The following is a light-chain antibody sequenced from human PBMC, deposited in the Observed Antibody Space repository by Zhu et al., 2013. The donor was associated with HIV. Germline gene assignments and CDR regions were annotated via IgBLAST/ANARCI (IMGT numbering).Light chain of an antibody. CDR3: QNYHFAPQT. CDR2: AAS. V-gene: IGKV1-27*01. Sequence: DIQMTQSPSSLSASVGDRVTITCRATQGIRNYLAWYQQAPGKVPILLIYAASNLQSGVPSRFSGSGSGTEFTLTINNLQPEDVATYFCQNYHFAPQTFGQGTKVELK. J-gene: IGKJ1*01. CDR1: QGIRNY.